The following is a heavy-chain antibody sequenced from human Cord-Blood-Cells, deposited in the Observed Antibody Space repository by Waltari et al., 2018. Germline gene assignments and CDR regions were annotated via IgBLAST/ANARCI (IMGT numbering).Heavy chain of an antibody. CDR1: GYTFTGYY. Sequence: QVQLVQSGAEVKKPGASVKVSCKASGYTFTGYYMHWVRQAPGQGLEWMGWINPNRDGTNYAQKFQGRVTMTRDTSISTAYMELSRLRSDDTAVYYCARDLQLGTNYYYGMDVWGQGTTVTVSS. D-gene: IGHD7-27*01. V-gene: IGHV1-2*02. CDR3: ARDLQLGTNYYYGMDV. J-gene: IGHJ6*02. CDR2: INPNRDGT.